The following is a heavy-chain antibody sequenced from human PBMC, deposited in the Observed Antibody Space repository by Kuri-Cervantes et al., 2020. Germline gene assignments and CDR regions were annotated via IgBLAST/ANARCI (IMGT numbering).Heavy chain of an antibody. J-gene: IGHJ5*02. CDR3: AKEGHTGGDYGDNAGS. V-gene: IGHV3-23*01. Sequence: GGSLRLSCAASGFIFNDNAMHWVRQAPGKGLEWVSGISWNSGSTYYADSVKGRFTISRDNSKNTLYLQMNSLRAEDTAVYYCAKEGHTGGDYGDNAGSWGQGTLVTVSS. CDR1: GFIFNDNA. CDR2: ISWNSGST. D-gene: IGHD4-17*01.